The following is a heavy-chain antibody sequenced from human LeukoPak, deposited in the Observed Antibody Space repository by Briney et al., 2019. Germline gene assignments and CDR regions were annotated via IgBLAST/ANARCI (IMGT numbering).Heavy chain of an antibody. Sequence: ASVKVSCKASGGTFSSYAISWVRQAPGQGLEWMGGIIPIFGTANYAQKFQGRVTITTDESMSTAYMELSSLRSEDTAVYYCARADSTVDIVATIKDWGQGTLVTVSS. CDR3: ARADSTVDIVATIKD. J-gene: IGHJ4*02. V-gene: IGHV1-69*05. D-gene: IGHD5-12*01. CDR2: IIPIFGTA. CDR1: GGTFSSYA.